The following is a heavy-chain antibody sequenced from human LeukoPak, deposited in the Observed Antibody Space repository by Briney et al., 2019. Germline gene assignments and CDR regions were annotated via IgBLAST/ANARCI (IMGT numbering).Heavy chain of an antibody. CDR1: GGSFSGYY. V-gene: IGHV4-34*01. J-gene: IGHJ6*03. D-gene: IGHD6-19*01. CDR2: INHSGST. Sequence: SENLSLTCAVYGGSFSGYYWSWIRQPPGKGLEWIGEINHSGSTNYNPSLKSRVTISVDTSKNQFSLKLSSVTAADTAVYYCARVRGYSSGWYSYYYYYMDVWGKGTTVTVSS. CDR3: ARVRGYSSGWYSYYYYYMDV.